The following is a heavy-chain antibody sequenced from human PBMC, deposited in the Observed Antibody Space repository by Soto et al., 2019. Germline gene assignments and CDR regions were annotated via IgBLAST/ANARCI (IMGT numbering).Heavy chain of an antibody. CDR1: GLTFADEA. Sequence: GGSLRLSCTATGLTFADEAMSWFRQAPGMGLEWVGFIRNKHYGGTTEYAASVKGRFTISRDDSKSIAYLQMNSLKTEDTAVYYCTRDYYGLSWFDPWGQGT. D-gene: IGHD3-10*01. J-gene: IGHJ5*02. V-gene: IGHV3-49*03. CDR3: TRDYYGLSWFDP. CDR2: IRNKHYGGTT.